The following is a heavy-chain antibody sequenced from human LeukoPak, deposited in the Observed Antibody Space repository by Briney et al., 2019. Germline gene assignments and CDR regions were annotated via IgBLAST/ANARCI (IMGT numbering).Heavy chain of an antibody. D-gene: IGHD3-9*01. V-gene: IGHV4-59*11. J-gene: IGHJ4*02. CDR3: ARRDIATGIDF. CDR1: GGSISSHY. Sequence: SETLSLTCTVSGGSISSHYWSWIRQPPGKSLEWIGYISYSENAGYNPSHKSRVTIPIDTPKNQFSLRLSSVTAADTAVYYCARRDIATGIDFWGQGILVTVSS. CDR2: ISYSENA.